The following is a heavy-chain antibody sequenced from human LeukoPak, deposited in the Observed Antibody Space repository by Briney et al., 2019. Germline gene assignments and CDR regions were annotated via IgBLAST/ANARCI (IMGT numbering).Heavy chain of an antibody. D-gene: IGHD5-18*01. J-gene: IGHJ5*02. CDR1: GGTFSSYA. V-gene: IGHV1-69*13. CDR2: IIPIFGTA. Sequence: SVKVSCKASGGTFSSYAISWVRQAPGQGLEWMGGIIPIFGTANYAQKFQGRVTITADESTSTAYMELSSLRSEDTGVYYCARELGYGRNWFDPWGQGTLVTVSS. CDR3: ARELGYGRNWFDP.